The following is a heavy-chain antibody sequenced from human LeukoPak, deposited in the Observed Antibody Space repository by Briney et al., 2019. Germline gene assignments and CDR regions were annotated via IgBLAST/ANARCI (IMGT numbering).Heavy chain of an antibody. CDR2: IYRTGST. CDR1: GGSISSNNW. D-gene: IGHD6-13*01. Sequence: SGTLSLTCAVSGGSISSNNWWSWVRQPPGKGLEWIGEIYRTGSTNYNPSLKSRVTISVDKSKNQFSLKLSSVTAADTAVYYCARDRPGGSSLDYWGQGILVTVSS. J-gene: IGHJ4*02. V-gene: IGHV4-4*02. CDR3: ARDRPGGSSLDY.